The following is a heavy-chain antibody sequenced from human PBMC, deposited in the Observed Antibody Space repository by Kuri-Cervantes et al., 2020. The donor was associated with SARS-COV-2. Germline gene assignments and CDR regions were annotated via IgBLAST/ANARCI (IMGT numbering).Heavy chain of an antibody. V-gene: IGHV3-73*01. J-gene: IGHJ4*02. CDR3: TIDYSNFSY. Sequence: GESLKISCSASGFTFSGSAMHWVRQASGKGLEWVGRIRSKANSYATAYAASVKGRFTISRDDSKSTAYLQMNSLKTEDTAVYYCTIDYSNFSYWGQGTLVTVSS. D-gene: IGHD4-11*01. CDR2: IRSKANSYAT. CDR1: GFTFSGSA.